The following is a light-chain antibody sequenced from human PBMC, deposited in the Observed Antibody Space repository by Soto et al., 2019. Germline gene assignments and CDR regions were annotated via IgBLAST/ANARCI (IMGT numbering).Light chain of an antibody. Sequence: QAVVTQPPSASGTPGQTVTISCSGSRSNIASYSVYWYQQLPGSAPKLLIYENDQRPSGVPDRFSGSKSDTSASLAIAGLQSGDEADYYCAAWDDSLTILFGGGTKLTVL. J-gene: IGLJ2*01. CDR2: END. V-gene: IGLV1-47*01. CDR1: RSNIASYS. CDR3: AAWDDSLTIL.